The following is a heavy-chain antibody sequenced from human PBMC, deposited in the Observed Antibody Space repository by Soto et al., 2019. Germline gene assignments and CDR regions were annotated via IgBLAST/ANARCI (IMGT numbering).Heavy chain of an antibody. J-gene: IGHJ6*02. CDR1: GGSISSSNW. D-gene: IGHD6-6*01. V-gene: IGHV4-4*02. CDR3: ARGSYSSSFKNHYYYGMDV. Sequence: QVQLQESGPGLVKPSGTLSLTCAVSGGSISSSNWWSWVRQPPGKGLEWIGEIYHSGSTNYNPSLKSRVTISVDKSKNQFSLKLSSVTAADTAVYYCARGSYSSSFKNHYYYGMDVWGQGTTVTVSS. CDR2: IYHSGST.